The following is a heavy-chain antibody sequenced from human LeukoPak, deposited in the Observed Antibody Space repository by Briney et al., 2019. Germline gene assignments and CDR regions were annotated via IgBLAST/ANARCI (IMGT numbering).Heavy chain of an antibody. V-gene: IGHV3-30*04. Sequence: GGSLRLSCAASGFTFSSYAMHWVRQAPGKGLEWVAVISYDGSNKYYADSVKGRFTISRDNAKNSLYLQMNSLRAEDTAVYYCARAMTYYDFWSGYYREDAFDIWGQGTMVTVSS. D-gene: IGHD3-3*01. CDR3: ARAMTYYDFWSGYYREDAFDI. CDR1: GFTFSSYA. J-gene: IGHJ3*02. CDR2: ISYDGSNK.